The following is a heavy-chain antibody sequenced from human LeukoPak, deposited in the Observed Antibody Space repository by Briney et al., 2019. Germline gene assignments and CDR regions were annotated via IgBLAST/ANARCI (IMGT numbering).Heavy chain of an antibody. CDR3: ARDREGYCSGGSCLDGNAFDI. J-gene: IGHJ3*02. D-gene: IGHD2-15*01. CDR1: GFTFSSYG. CDR2: IWYDGSNK. V-gene: IGHV3-33*01. Sequence: GGSLRLSCAASGFTFSSYGMHWVRQAPGKGLEWVAVIWYDGSNKYYADSVKGRFTISRDNSKNTLYLQMNSLRAEDTAVYYCARDREGYCSGGSCLDGNAFDIWGQGTMVTVSS.